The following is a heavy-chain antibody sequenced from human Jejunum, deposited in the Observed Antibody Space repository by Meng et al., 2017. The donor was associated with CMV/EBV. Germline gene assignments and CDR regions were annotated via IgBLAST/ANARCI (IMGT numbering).Heavy chain of an antibody. CDR1: SDSISSNF. J-gene: IGHJ4*02. D-gene: IGHD6-19*01. Sequence: QVQLQAVGSGLVKPSETLSLTCTVSSDSISSNFWSWIRQPAGKGLEWIGRIYSSGSTFYNPSLKSRVTMSVDTSKNQFSLSLASVTAADTAIYFCAREESVGIAVTGTFDYWGQGILVTVSS. CDR3: AREESVGIAVTGTFDY. CDR2: IYSSGST. V-gene: IGHV4-4*07.